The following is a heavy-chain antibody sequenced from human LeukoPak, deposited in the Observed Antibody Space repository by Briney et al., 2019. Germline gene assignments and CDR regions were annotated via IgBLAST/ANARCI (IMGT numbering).Heavy chain of an antibody. CDR2: IPYDGSNK. Sequence: GGSLRLSCAASGFTFSSYAMHWVRQAPGKGLEWVAVIPYDGSNKYYADSVKGRFTISRDNSKNTLYLQMNSLRAEDTAVYYCARDEGAFDYWGQGTLVTVSS. CDR3: ARDEGAFDY. CDR1: GFTFSSYA. V-gene: IGHV3-30-3*01. D-gene: IGHD1-26*01. J-gene: IGHJ4*02.